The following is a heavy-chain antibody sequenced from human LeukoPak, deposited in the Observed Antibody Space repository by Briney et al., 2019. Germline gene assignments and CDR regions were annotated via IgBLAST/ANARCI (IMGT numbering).Heavy chain of an antibody. CDR3: AKGVRLWFAFYFDF. D-gene: IGHD3-10*01. Sequence: GGSLRLSCAASDFTLSNYAMSWFRQAPGKGLEWVSSISGNGYNTYYADSVKDRFTISGDSSTNTLNPQMHSLRAEDTAVYYCAKGVRLWFAFYFDFWGQGTLVTVSS. CDR2: ISGNGYNT. CDR1: DFTLSNYA. J-gene: IGHJ4*02. V-gene: IGHV3-23*01.